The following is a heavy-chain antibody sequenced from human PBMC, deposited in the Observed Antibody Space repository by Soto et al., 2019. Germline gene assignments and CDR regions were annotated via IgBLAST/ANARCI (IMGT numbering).Heavy chain of an antibody. CDR1: GYPVTAYY. D-gene: IGHD3-3*01. Sequence: QLHLVQSGAVVKKPGASVTVSCSASGYPVTAYYMHWVRQAPGRGLEWMGGINPATGAAKYTQTFQGRVTMSRVTSTSTVFMELSGLTSEDTAVFYCARGGGVGVAGSAAFEMWGQGTLVTVSS. CDR2: INPATGAA. J-gene: IGHJ3*02. V-gene: IGHV1-2*02. CDR3: ARGGGVGVAGSAAFEM.